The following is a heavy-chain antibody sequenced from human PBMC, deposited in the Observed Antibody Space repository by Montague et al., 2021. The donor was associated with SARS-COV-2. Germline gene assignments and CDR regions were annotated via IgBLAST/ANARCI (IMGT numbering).Heavy chain of an antibody. D-gene: IGHD3-3*01. J-gene: IGHJ5*02. V-gene: IGHV4-59*08. Sequence: SETLSLTCTVSGDSMTGDSMSRYYWSWIRQTPGKGLEWIGYISNSGFTNDNPSLKNRVTTSVDTSNNQFPLKLTSVTAADTAMYYCARHRSYYENGFDPWGQGTLVTVSS. CDR2: ISNSGFT. CDR1: GDSMTGDSMSRYY. CDR3: ARHRSYYENGFDP.